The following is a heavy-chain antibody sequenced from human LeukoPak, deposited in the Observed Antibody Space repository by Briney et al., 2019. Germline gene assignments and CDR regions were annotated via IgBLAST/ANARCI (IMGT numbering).Heavy chain of an antibody. V-gene: IGHV3-30*02. J-gene: IGHJ4*02. D-gene: IGHD2-8*02. CDR1: GFTFSSYG. CDR2: IRYDGSNK. CDR3: ARVKVVSYAFDY. Sequence: GGSLRLSCAASGFTFSSYGMHWVRQAPGKGLEWVAFIRYDGSNKYYADSVKGRFTISRDNSKNTLYLQMNSLRAEDTAVYYCARVKVVSYAFDYWGQGTLVTVSS.